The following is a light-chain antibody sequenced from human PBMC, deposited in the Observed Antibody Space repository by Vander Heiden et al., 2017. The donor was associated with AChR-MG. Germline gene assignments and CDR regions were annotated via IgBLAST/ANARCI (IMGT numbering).Light chain of an antibody. Sequence: SYELTQPLSVSMALGQTARITCWGNNIGTKNQHQYQQKPDPALVLVIYRSSTRPSGIPDRFSGSNSGNTATLTVLRAEAGDDDYYYCQVWDSSTWVFGGGTKLTVL. CDR1: NIGTKN. J-gene: IGLJ3*02. CDR3: QVWDSSTWV. V-gene: IGLV3-9*01. CDR2: RSS.